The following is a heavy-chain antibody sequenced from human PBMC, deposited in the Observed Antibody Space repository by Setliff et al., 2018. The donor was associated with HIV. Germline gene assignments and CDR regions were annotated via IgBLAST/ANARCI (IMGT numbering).Heavy chain of an antibody. CDR1: GYIFSSYR. CDR3: ARDAGYSGTSWNY. J-gene: IGHJ4*02. CDR2: VIPGLGTA. D-gene: IGHD5-12*01. V-gene: IGHV1-69*13. Sequence: ASVKVSCKASGYIFSSYRISWVRQAPGQGLEYMGGVIPGLGTAHYAQRFQGRVTITADESTSTVYMDLSSLRSEDTAMYYCARDAGYSGTSWNYWGQGAQVTVSS.